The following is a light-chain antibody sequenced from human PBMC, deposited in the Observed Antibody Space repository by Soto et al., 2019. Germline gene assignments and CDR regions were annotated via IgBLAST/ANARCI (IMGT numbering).Light chain of an antibody. J-gene: IGKJ3*01. CDR3: QQSDSYPLT. V-gene: IGKV1-5*03. CDR2: KAS. Sequence: DIQMTQSPSTLSASVGDRVTITCRASQSISSWLAWYQQKPGKAPKVLIYKASSLESGVPSRFSGSGSGTEFTLTISSLQPDEFATYYCQQSDSYPLTFGPGTKVDIK. CDR1: QSISSW.